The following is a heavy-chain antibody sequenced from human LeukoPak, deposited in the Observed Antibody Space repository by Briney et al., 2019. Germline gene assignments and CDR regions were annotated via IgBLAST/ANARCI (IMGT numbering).Heavy chain of an antibody. CDR3: ARVPLWFGELFYFDY. D-gene: IGHD3-10*01. V-gene: IGHV4-59*01. CDR1: GGSISSYY. CDR2: IYYSGST. J-gene: IGHJ4*02. Sequence: PSETLSLTCTVSGGSISSYYWSWIRQPPGKGLEWIGYIYYSGSTNYNPSLKRRVTISVDTSKNQFSLKLSSVTAADTAVYYCARVPLWFGELFYFDYWGQGTLVTVSS.